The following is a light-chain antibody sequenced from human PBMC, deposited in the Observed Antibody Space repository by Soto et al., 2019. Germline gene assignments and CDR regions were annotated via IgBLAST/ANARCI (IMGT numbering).Light chain of an antibody. CDR3: QQYGSSPPIT. V-gene: IGKV3-20*01. Sequence: EIVLTQSPFTLSFSPVERATLSFRASQSVSSSYLAWYQQKPGQAPRLLIYGASSRATGIPDRFSGSGSGTDFTLTISRLEPEDFAVYYCQQYGSSPPITFGQGTRLEIK. J-gene: IGKJ5*01. CDR1: QSVSSSY. CDR2: GAS.